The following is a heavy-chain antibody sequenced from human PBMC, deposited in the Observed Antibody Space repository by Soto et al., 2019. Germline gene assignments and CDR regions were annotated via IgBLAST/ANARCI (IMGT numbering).Heavy chain of an antibody. CDR1: SGSISSYN. Sequence: PSETLSLTCTVSSGSISSYNWNWVRQPPGKGLEWIGFINYSGSTHYNPSLKSRVTISLDTSKNQFSLKLNSVTAADTAVYYCARENYYDLDYWGPGTLVTVSS. D-gene: IGHD3-22*01. J-gene: IGHJ4*02. CDR2: INYSGST. CDR3: ARENYYDLDY. V-gene: IGHV4-59*01.